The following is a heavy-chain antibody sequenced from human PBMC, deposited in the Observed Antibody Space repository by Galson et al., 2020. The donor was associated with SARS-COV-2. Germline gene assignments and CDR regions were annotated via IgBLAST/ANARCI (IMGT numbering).Heavy chain of an antibody. CDR3: ASLKGDYYGSGTGPPHGMDV. CDR2: IYYSGST. J-gene: IGHJ6*02. CDR1: GGSISSSSYY. V-gene: IGHV4-39*01. Sequence: SETLSLTCTVSGGSISSSSYYWGWIRQPPGKGLEWIGSIYYSGSTYYNPSLKSRVTIPVDTSKNQFSLNLSSVTAANTAVYYCASLKGDYYGSGTGPPHGMDVWGQGTTVTVSS. D-gene: IGHD3-10*01.